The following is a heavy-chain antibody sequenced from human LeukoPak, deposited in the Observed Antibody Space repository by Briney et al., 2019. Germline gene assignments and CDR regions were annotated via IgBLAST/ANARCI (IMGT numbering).Heavy chain of an antibody. J-gene: IGHJ4*02. CDR3: AKAAVPSYSSGGQYFDY. CDR1: QFTFSIYA. D-gene: IGHD6-19*01. CDR2: ISGSGGST. Sequence: PGGSLRLSCAASQFTFSIYAMSWVRQAPGKGLEWVSAISGSGGSTLYADSVKGRFTISRDNSKDTMYLQMSSLRAEDTALYYCAKAAVPSYSSGGQYFDYWGQGTLVTVSS. V-gene: IGHV3-23*01.